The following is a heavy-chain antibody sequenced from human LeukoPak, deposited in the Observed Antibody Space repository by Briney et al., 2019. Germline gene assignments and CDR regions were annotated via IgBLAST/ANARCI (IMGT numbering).Heavy chain of an antibody. V-gene: IGHV1-69*02. CDR1: GGTFSSYT. CDR3: ARVPRSSLAMVRGAPDY. D-gene: IGHD3-10*01. J-gene: IGHJ4*02. CDR2: IIPILGIA. Sequence: SVKVSCKASGGTFSSYTISWVRQAPGQGLEWMGRIIPILGIANYAQKFQGRVTITADKSTSTAYMELSSLRSEDTAVYYCARVPRSSLAMVRGAPDYWGQGTLVTVSS.